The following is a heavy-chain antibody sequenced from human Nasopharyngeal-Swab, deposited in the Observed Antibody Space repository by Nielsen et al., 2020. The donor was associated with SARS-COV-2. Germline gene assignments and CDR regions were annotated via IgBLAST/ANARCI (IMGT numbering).Heavy chain of an antibody. CDR2: IIPNFGTA. D-gene: IGHD1-1*01. CDR3: ARGGPLERNWNAETHYYYYGMDV. J-gene: IGHJ6*02. Sequence: SVKVSCKASGGTFSSYAISWVRQAPGQGLEWMGGIIPNFGTANYAQKFQGRVTITADESTSTAYMELSSLRSEDTAVYYCARGGPLERNWNAETHYYYYGMDVWGQGTTVTVSS. CDR1: GGTFSSYA. V-gene: IGHV1-69*13.